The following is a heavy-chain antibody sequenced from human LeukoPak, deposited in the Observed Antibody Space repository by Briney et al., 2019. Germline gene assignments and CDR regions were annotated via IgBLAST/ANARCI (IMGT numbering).Heavy chain of an antibody. J-gene: IGHJ6*02. CDR1: GYIFTSYL. D-gene: IGHD3-10*01. CDR2: IDSSDSYT. CDR3: ARHGVRGDNYGIDV. V-gene: IGHV5-10-1*01. Sequence: GEALNISCNGSGYIFTSYLISWVRQTPGKGLGWMGMIDSSDSYTNYSPSLQGHVTISADKYISTAYLQWSSLKASETAMYYCARHGVRGDNYGIDVWGQGTMVTVSS.